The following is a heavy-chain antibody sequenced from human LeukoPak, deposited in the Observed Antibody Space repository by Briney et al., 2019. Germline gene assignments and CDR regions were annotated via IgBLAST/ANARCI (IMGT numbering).Heavy chain of an antibody. CDR3: ARDRQLGY. D-gene: IGHD1-1*01. CDR2: IYYSGST. Sequence: SETLSLTCTVSGGSISSSSYYWGWIRQPPGKGLEWIGSIYYSGSTYYNPSLKSRVTISVDTSKNQFSLKLSSVTAADTAVYYCARDRQLGYWGQGALVTVSS. J-gene: IGHJ4*02. V-gene: IGHV4-39*07. CDR1: GGSISSSSYY.